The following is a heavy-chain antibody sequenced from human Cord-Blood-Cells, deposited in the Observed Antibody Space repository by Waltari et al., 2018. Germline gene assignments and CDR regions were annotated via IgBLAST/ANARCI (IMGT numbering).Heavy chain of an antibody. J-gene: IGHJ4*02. V-gene: IGHV4-38-2*01. CDR2: IYHSGST. D-gene: IGHD7-27*01. CDR3: ASTRTGVFDY. CDR1: GYSISRGSY. Sequence: QVQLQESGPGLVKPSETLYLTCAVPGYSISRGSYWGWIRPPPGKGLEWIGSIYHSGSTYHNPSLKRRVTISVDTSKNQFSLKLSSVTAADTAVYYCASTRTGVFDYWGQGTLVTVSS.